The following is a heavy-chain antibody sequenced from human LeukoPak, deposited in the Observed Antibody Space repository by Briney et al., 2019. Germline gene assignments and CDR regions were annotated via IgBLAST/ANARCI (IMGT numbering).Heavy chain of an antibody. CDR1: GGSISSSSYY. D-gene: IGHD2-15*01. V-gene: IGHV4-61*02. Sequence: SETLSLTCTVSGGSISSSSYYWSWIRQPAGKGLEWIGRIYTSGSTNYNPSLKSRITISVDTSKNQFSLKLSSVTAADTAVYYCARNSCPSGSCYDNRGYFDYWGQGTLVTVSS. CDR2: IYTSGST. CDR3: ARNSCPSGSCYDNRGYFDY. J-gene: IGHJ4*02.